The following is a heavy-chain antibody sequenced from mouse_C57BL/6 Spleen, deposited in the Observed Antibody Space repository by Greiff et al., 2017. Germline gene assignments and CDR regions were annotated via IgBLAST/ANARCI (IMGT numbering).Heavy chain of an antibody. D-gene: IGHD3-2*02. CDR3: ASGPAQATYAMDY. CDR1: GYTFTSYW. CDR2: IHPNSGST. V-gene: IGHV1-64*01. Sequence: QVQLQQPGAELVKPGASVKLSCKASGYTFTSYWMHWVKQRPGQGLEWIGMIHPNSGSTNYNEKFKSKATLTVDKSSSTAYMQLCSLTSEDSAVYYCASGPAQATYAMDYWGQGTSVTVSS. J-gene: IGHJ4*01.